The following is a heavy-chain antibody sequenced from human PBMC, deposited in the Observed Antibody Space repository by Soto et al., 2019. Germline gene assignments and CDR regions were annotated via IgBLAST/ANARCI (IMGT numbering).Heavy chain of an antibody. D-gene: IGHD3-3*01. CDR3: ARDLSPFFGRYGMDV. V-gene: IGHV4-59*01. Sequence: SETLSLTCTVSGGSISSYYWSWIRQPPGKGLEWIGYIYYSGSTNYNPSLKSRVTISVDTSKNQFSLKLSSVTAADTAVYYCARDLSPFFGRYGMDVWGQGTTVTVSS. J-gene: IGHJ6*02. CDR1: GGSISSYY. CDR2: IYYSGST.